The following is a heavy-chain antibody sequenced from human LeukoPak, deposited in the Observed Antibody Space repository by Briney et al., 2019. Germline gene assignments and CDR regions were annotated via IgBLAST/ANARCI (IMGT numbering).Heavy chain of an antibody. V-gene: IGHV4-31*03. CDR1: GGSISSGGYY. CDR2: IYYSGST. D-gene: IGHD6-13*01. Sequence: PSETLSLTCTVSGGSISSGGYYWGWLRQHPGKGLEWIGYIYYSGSTYYNPSLKSRVTISVDTSKNQFSRKLSSVTAAETAVYYCARSLASSWTQRNFFDYWGQGTLVTVSS. CDR3: ARSLASSWTQRNFFDY. J-gene: IGHJ4*02.